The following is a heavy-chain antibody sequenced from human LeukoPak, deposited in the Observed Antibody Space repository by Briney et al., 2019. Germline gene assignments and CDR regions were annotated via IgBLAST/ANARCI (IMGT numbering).Heavy chain of an antibody. Sequence: GGSLRLSCAASGFTFSSYAMSWVRQAPGKGLEWVSAISGSGGSTYYADSVKGRFTISRDNSKNTLYLQMISLRAEDTAVYYCAKDGDIVVVPAAMEEYLQHWGQGTLVTVSS. CDR2: ISGSGGST. D-gene: IGHD2-2*01. CDR3: AKDGDIVVVPAAMEEYLQH. V-gene: IGHV3-23*01. CDR1: GFTFSSYA. J-gene: IGHJ1*01.